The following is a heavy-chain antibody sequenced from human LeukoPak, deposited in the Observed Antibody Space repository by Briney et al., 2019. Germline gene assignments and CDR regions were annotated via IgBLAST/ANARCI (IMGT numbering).Heavy chain of an antibody. D-gene: IGHD1-1*01. CDR3: ARGLRSADELERRAGGGAY. CDR1: GGSFSGYY. CDR2: INHSGST. J-gene: IGHJ4*02. Sequence: SETLSLTCAVYGGSFSGYYWSWIRQPPGKGLEWIGEINHSGSTNYNPSLKSRVTISVDTSKNQFSLKLSSVTAADTAVYYCARGLRSADELERRAGGGAYWGQGTLVTVSS. V-gene: IGHV4-34*01.